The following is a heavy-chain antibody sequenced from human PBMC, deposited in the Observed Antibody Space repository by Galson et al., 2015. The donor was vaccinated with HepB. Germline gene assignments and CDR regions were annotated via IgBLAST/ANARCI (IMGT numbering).Heavy chain of an antibody. CDR1: GFTFSTYA. CDR3: ANLTSKDY. J-gene: IGHJ4*02. V-gene: IGHV3-23*01. D-gene: IGHD2/OR15-2a*01. Sequence: SLRLSCAASGFTFSTYAMSWVRQAPGGGLKWVSEISASGDTTHYAESVKGRFTISRDNSKNTLYLQMNSLRADDTAVYYCANLTSKDYWGQGTLVIISS. CDR2: ISASGDTT.